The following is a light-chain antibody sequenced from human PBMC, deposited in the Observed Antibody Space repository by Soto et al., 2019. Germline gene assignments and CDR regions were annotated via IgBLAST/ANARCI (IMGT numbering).Light chain of an antibody. V-gene: IGKV3-20*01. Sequence: EIVLNQSPGALSLSPGERATLSCRASQSVSSSYLAWYQQKPGQSPRLLIYGASSRATGIPDRFSGSGSGTDFTLTISRLEPEDFAVYYCQQYGSSPTTFGQGTKV. CDR2: GAS. J-gene: IGKJ1*01. CDR3: QQYGSSPTT. CDR1: QSVSSSY.